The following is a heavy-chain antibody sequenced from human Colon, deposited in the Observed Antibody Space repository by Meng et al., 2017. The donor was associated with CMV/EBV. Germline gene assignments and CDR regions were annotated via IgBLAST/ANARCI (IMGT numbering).Heavy chain of an antibody. Sequence: GESLKISCAASGFTFSTYWLAWVRQAPGKGPEWVACINEHGSEKYYVDSVKGRFTVSRDNAKNSLLLQMDSLRGDDTAVYYCEGQRGSSPFGFWGQGTLVTVSS. J-gene: IGHJ4*02. CDR3: EGQRGSSPFGF. V-gene: IGHV3-7*01. CDR2: INEHGSEK. CDR1: GFTFSTYW. D-gene: IGHD3-16*01.